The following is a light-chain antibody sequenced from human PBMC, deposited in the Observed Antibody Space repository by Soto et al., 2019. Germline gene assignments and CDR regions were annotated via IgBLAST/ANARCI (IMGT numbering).Light chain of an antibody. CDR1: QSVSSSY. CDR2: GAS. CDR3: QQRTNRPPIT. V-gene: IGKV3D-20*02. Sequence: EIVLTQSPGTLSLSPGERATLSCRASQSVSSSYLAWYQQKPGQAPRLLIYGASSRATGIPGRFSGSGSGTDFTLTISRLKPEDFAVYYCQQRTNRPPITFGQGTRLEIK. J-gene: IGKJ5*01.